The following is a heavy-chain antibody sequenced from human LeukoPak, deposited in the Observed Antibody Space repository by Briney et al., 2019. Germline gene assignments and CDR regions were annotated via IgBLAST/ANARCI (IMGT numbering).Heavy chain of an antibody. CDR3: ARGREELVVPAYYFDY. D-gene: IGHD2-2*01. Sequence: SETLSLTCTVSGGSIGTYYWSWIRQPPGKGLEWIGYIYYSGSTNYNPSLKSRVTISVDTSKNQFSLKLSSVTAADTAVYYCARGREELVVPAYYFDYWGQGTLVTVSS. CDR1: GGSIGTYY. CDR2: IYYSGST. J-gene: IGHJ4*02. V-gene: IGHV4-59*12.